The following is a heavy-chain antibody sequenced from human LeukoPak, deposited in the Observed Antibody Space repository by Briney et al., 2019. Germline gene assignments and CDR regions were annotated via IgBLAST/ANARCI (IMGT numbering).Heavy chain of an antibody. CDR2: ISAYNGNT. CDR3: ARGLSGSGQVGPHDAFDI. D-gene: IGHD1-26*01. CDR1: GYTFTSYG. V-gene: IGHV1-18*01. Sequence: ASVKVSCKASGYTFTSYGISWVRQAPGQGLEWMGWISAYNGNTNYAQKLQGRVTMTTDTSTSTAYMELSRLRSDDTAVYYCARGLSGSGQVGPHDAFDIWGQGTMVTVSS. J-gene: IGHJ3*02.